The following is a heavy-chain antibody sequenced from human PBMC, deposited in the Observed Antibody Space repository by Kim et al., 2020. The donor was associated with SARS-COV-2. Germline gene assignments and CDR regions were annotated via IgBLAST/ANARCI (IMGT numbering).Heavy chain of an antibody. D-gene: IGHD6-6*01. CDR3: ARHDGLSSIAARRATKKIYYYYGMDV. J-gene: IGHJ6*02. Sequence: GESLKISCKGSGYSFTSYWIGWVRQMPGKGLEWMGIIYPGDSGTRYSPSFQGQVTISADKSISTAYLQWSSLKASDTAMYYCARHDGLSSIAARRATKKIYYYYGMDVWGQGTTVTVSS. V-gene: IGHV5-51*01. CDR1: GYSFTSYW. CDR2: IYPGDSGT.